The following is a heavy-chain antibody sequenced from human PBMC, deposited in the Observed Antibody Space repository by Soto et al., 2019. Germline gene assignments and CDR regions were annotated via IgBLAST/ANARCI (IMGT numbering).Heavy chain of an antibody. CDR3: AKDSAYFDGDRCYPRIDY. D-gene: IGHD2-15*01. Sequence: QVQLVESGGGVVQPGRSLRLSCAASGFIFNNYGMHWVRQAPGMGLEWVAGISYDGTNKYYADSVKGRFTISRDKSKNTVHLQMNSLRPDDTAVFYCAKDSAYFDGDRCYPRIDYWGQGTLVTVSS. CDR2: ISYDGTNK. J-gene: IGHJ4*02. V-gene: IGHV3-30*18. CDR1: GFIFNNYG.